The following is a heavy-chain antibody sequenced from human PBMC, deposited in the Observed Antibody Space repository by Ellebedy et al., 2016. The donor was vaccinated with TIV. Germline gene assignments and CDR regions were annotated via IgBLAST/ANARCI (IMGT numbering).Heavy chain of an antibody. J-gene: IGHJ4*02. CDR1: GGTFSSYD. D-gene: IGHD2-21*01. CDR3: ARNVAYTGDFDN. Sequence: ASVKVSCKASGGTFSSYDINWVRQATGQGLEWMGWMNPNSGSTGYAQKFQGRVTMTRNTSIRPAYMELSSLRSEDTAVYYCARNVAYTGDFDNWGQGTLVTVSS. CDR2: MNPNSGST. V-gene: IGHV1-8*01.